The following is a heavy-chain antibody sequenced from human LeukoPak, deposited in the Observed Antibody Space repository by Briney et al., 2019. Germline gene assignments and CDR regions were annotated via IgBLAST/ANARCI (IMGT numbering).Heavy chain of an antibody. Sequence: PSETLSLTCAVYGGSSSGYYWSWIRQPPGKGLEWIGEINHSGSTNYNPSLKSRVTISVDTSKNQFSLKLSSVTAADTAVYYCARARVMDVWGQGTTVTVSS. CDR1: GGSSSGYY. CDR2: INHSGST. J-gene: IGHJ6*02. CDR3: ARARVMDV. V-gene: IGHV4-34*01.